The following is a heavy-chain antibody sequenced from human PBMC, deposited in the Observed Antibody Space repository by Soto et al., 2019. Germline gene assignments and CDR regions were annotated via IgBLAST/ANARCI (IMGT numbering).Heavy chain of an antibody. CDR3: AREGTGSSSWYYYYGMDV. J-gene: IGHJ6*02. Sequence: QVQLVQSGAEVKKPGSSVKVSCKASGGTFSSYAISWVRQAPGQGLEWMGGIIPIFGTANYAQKFQGRVTITADESTSTAYMELSSLRSEDTAVYYCAREGTGSSSWYYYYGMDVWGQGTTVTVSS. D-gene: IGHD6-13*01. V-gene: IGHV1-69*01. CDR1: GGTFSSYA. CDR2: IIPIFGTA.